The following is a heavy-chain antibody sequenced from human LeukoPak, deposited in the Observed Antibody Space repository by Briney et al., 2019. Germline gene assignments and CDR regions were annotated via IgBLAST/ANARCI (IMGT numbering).Heavy chain of an antibody. CDR1: GFIFGDYH. Sequence: GGSLRLSCAASGFIFGDYHMNWVRQAPGKGLEWISYMSNTGSSTFYGDAVKGRFTVSRDNAKNSLYLQMNSLRAEDTAVYFCSTVGSIGDAVIIPAAMGFDNWGPGTMVTVSS. CDR2: MSNTGSST. D-gene: IGHD2-2*01. V-gene: IGHV3-48*01. CDR3: STVGSIGDAVIIPAAMGFDN. J-gene: IGHJ4*02.